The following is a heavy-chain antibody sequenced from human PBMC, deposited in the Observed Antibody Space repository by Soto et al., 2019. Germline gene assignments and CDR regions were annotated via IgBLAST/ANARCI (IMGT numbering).Heavy chain of an antibody. CDR2: ISYDGSNK. V-gene: IGHV3-30*03. J-gene: IGHJ4*02. Sequence: QVQLVESGGGVVQPGRSLRLSCAASGFTFSHYGIHWVGQAPGKGLEWLAVISYDGSNKHYADSVKGRFTVSRDNSKNTLYLQMNSLRAEDTAVYFCARYSGKYQGPIDYWGQGTLVTVSS. CDR1: GFTFSHYG. CDR3: ARYSGKYQGPIDY. D-gene: IGHD1-26*01.